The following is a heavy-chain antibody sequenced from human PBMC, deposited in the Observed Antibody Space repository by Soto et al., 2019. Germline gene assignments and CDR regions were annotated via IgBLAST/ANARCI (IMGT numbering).Heavy chain of an antibody. CDR3: AKVADPRAAGRYYFDY. V-gene: IGHV3-23*01. CDR2: ISGSGGST. D-gene: IGHD6-13*01. Sequence: GGSLRLSCAASGFTFSSYAMSWVRQAPGKGLEWVSAISGSGGSTYYADSVKGRFTISRDNSKNTLYLQMNSLRAEDTAVYYCAKVADPRAAGRYYFDYWGQGTLVTVSS. J-gene: IGHJ4*02. CDR1: GFTFSSYA.